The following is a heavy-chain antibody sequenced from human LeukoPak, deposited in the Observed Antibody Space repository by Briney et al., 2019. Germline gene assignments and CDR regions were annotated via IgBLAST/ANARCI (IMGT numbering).Heavy chain of an antibody. J-gene: IGHJ5*02. CDR1: GYTFTSYG. CDR2: ISGYNGNT. D-gene: IGHD3-3*01. CDR3: ARDPTIFGVAVTNWFDP. Sequence: ASVKVSCKASGYTFTSYGINWVRQAPGQGLEWMGWISGYNGNTNYAQKFQGRVTMTTDTSTSTAYMELRSLRSDDTAVYYCARDPTIFGVAVTNWFDPWGQGTLVTVSS. V-gene: IGHV1-18*01.